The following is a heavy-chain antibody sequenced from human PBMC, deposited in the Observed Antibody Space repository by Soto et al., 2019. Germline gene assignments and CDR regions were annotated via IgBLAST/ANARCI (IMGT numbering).Heavy chain of an antibody. D-gene: IGHD4-17*01. J-gene: IGHJ4*02. CDR1: GGTFSSYT. CDR3: ARVALDYVDYFDY. V-gene: IGHV1-69*02. Sequence: QVQLVQSGAEVKKPGSSVKVSCKASGGTFSSYTISWVRQAPGQGLEWMGRIIPILGIANYAQKFQGRVTITADKSTSTAYMELSSLRTEDTAVYYCARVALDYVDYFDYWDQGTLVTVSS. CDR2: IIPILGIA.